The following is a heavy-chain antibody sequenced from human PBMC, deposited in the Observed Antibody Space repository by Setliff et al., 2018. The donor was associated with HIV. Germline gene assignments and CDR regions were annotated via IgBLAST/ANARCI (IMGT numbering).Heavy chain of an antibody. D-gene: IGHD3-10*01. J-gene: IGHJ3*02. CDR1: GGTSSTHA. CDR3: AGPRGDEAFDI. V-gene: IGHV1-69*10. CDR2: IISILEIT. Sequence: ASVKVSCKASGGTSSTHAMNWVRQAPGQGLEWMGQIISILEITDYAQKFQGRLTITADEPTNTIYMELSGLRSEDTAVYYCAGPRGDEAFDIWGQGTMVT.